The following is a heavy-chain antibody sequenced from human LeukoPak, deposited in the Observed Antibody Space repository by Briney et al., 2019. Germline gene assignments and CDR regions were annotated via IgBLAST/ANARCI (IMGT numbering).Heavy chain of an antibody. D-gene: IGHD6-13*01. CDR2: IYTSGST. CDR3: ARTGSSSWYKWFDP. V-gene: IGHV4-4*07. CDR1: GGSISSYY. Sequence: SETLSLTCTVSGGSISSYYWSWIRQPAGKGLEWIGRIYTSGSTNYNPSLKSRVTMSVDTSKNQFSLKLSSVTAADTAVYYCARTGSSSWYKWFDPWGQGTLVTVSS. J-gene: IGHJ5*02.